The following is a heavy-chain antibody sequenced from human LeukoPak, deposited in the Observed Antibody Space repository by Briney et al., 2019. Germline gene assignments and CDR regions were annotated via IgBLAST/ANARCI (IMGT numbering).Heavy chain of an antibody. J-gene: IGHJ4*02. V-gene: IGHV3-48*04. Sequence: QPGGSLRLSCAASGFTFSSYWMSWVRQAPGKGLEWVSYISMSSSLITSADSVKGRFTISRDNAKNSLYLQMNSLRAEDTAVYYCARDMLVGARVYFDYWGQGTLVTVSS. CDR2: ISMSSSLI. D-gene: IGHD1-26*01. CDR1: GFTFSSYW. CDR3: ARDMLVGARVYFDY.